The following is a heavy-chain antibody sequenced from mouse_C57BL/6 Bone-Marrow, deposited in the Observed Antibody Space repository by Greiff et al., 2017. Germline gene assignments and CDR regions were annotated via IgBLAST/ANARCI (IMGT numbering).Heavy chain of an antibody. J-gene: IGHJ2*01. CDR1: GYTFTSYW. CDR2: IHPTSGRT. Sequence: QVQLQQPGAELVKPGASVKLSCKASGYTFTSYWMHWVKQRPGQGLEWIGMIHPTSGRTNYNEKFKRKATLTGDKSSSTAYMQLSSLTSEDSAVYYCARCGTTVVATRYYFDYWGQGTTLTVSS. V-gene: IGHV1-64*01. D-gene: IGHD1-1*01. CDR3: ARCGTTVVATRYYFDY.